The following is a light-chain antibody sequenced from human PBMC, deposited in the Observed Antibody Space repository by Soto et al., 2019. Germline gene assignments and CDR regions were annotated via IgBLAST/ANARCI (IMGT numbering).Light chain of an antibody. J-gene: IGKJ1*01. CDR1: QSVSSSY. Sequence: EILMTQSPATLSVSPGERVTFSCRASQSVSSSYLAWYQQKPGQAPRLLIYGASSRATGIPDRFSGSGSGTDFTLTISRLEPEDFAVYYCQQYGSSPKTFGQGTKVDIK. CDR3: QQYGSSPKT. V-gene: IGKV3-20*01. CDR2: GAS.